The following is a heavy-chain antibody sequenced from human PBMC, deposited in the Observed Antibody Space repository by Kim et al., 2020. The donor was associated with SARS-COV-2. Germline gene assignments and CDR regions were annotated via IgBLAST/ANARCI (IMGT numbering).Heavy chain of an antibody. D-gene: IGHD2-2*01. Sequence: GGSLRLSCAASGFTFSTSWMYWVRQVPGQGLVWVSRINGDGSTTTYADSVKGRFTISRDNAKNTLYLQMNSLRAEDTAVYYCAKPRYAGSCFDFWGQGTLVTVSS. CDR1: GFTFSTSW. CDR3: AKPRYAGSCFDF. J-gene: IGHJ5*01. V-gene: IGHV3-74*01. CDR2: INGDGSTT.